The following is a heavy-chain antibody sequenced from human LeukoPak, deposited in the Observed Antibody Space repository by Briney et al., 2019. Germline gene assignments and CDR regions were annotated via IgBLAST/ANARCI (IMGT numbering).Heavy chain of an antibody. Sequence: GGSLRLSCAASGFTFDDYGMSWVRQAPGKGLEWVANIKEDGSEIYYVDSVKGRFTISRDNAKNSLFLQMNSLRAEDTAVYYCARRAGDYSHPYDYWGQGTLVTVSS. CDR3: ARRAGDYSHPYDY. CDR2: IKEDGSEI. V-gene: IGHV3-7*03. J-gene: IGHJ4*02. CDR1: GFTFDDYG. D-gene: IGHD3-22*01.